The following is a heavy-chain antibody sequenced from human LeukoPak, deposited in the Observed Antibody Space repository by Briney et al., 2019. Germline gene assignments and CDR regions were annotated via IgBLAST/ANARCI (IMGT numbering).Heavy chain of an antibody. CDR2: ISSSGSTI. J-gene: IGHJ6*02. Sequence: GGSLRLSCAASGFTFSDYYMSWIRQAPGKGLEWVSYISSSGSTIYYADSVKGRFTISRDNAKNSLYLQMNSLRAEDTAVYYCARDLTTVTPLCYYYYGMDVWGQGTTVTVSS. CDR1: GFTFSDYY. D-gene: IGHD4-17*01. CDR3: ARDLTTVTPLCYYYYGMDV. V-gene: IGHV3-11*01.